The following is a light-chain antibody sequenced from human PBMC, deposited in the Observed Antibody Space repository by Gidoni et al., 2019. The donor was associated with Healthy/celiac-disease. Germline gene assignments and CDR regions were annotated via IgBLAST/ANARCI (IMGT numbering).Light chain of an antibody. CDR3: QQYDNLLLT. J-gene: IGKJ3*01. CDR1: QYISNY. V-gene: IGKV1-33*01. Sequence: IQLTHSPSSLSASVGDRVTITCQASQYISNYLNWYQQKPGKAPKLLIYDASNLETGVPSRFSRSGSGTDFTFTISSLQPEDIATYYCQQYDNLLLTFGPGTKVDIK. CDR2: DAS.